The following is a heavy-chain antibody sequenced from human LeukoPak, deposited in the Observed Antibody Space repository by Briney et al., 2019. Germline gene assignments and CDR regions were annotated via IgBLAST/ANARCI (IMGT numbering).Heavy chain of an antibody. V-gene: IGHV4-4*09. J-gene: IGHJ5*02. CDR2: IYTSGST. Sequence: SETLSLTCTVSGGSISSYYCSWIRQPPGKGLEWIGYIYTSGSTNYNPSPKSRVTISVDTSKNQFSLKLSSVTAADTAVYYCARLDYYDSTGLFDPWGQGTLVTVSS. D-gene: IGHD3-22*01. CDR1: GGSISSYY. CDR3: ARLDYYDSTGLFDP.